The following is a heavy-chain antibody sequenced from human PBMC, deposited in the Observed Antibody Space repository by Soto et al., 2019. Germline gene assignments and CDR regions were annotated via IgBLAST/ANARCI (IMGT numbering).Heavy chain of an antibody. CDR1: GGSISTTGYY. Sequence: SETLSLTCTVSGGSISTTGYYWSWIRQRQDRGLEWIGYIYYSGTTYYNPSLQSRVSISVDTSNNQFSLNLRSVTAADTAVYYCARNAYSSSPPYYLDFWGKGTLVTVSS. CDR2: IYYSGTT. V-gene: IGHV4-31*03. D-gene: IGHD6-6*01. CDR3: ARNAYSSSPPYYLDF. J-gene: IGHJ4*02.